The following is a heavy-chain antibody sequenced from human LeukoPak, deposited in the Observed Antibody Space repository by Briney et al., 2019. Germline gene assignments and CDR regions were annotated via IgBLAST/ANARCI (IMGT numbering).Heavy chain of an antibody. D-gene: IGHD3-9*01. CDR1: GGTFSSYG. J-gene: IGHJ4*02. CDR3: ARGRGLRNYDILAGYYAIFDY. Sequence: GASVKVSCKASGGTFSSYGISWVRQAPGQGLEWMGWISAYNGNTHYAQKLQGRVTMPTDTSTSTAYMELRSLRSDDTAVYYCARGRGLRNYDILAGYYAIFDYWGQGTLVTVYS. CDR2: ISAYNGNT. V-gene: IGHV1-18*01.